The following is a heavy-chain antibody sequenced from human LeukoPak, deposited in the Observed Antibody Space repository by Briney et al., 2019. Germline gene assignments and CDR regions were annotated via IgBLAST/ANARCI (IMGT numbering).Heavy chain of an antibody. CDR1: GFTFNKYF. D-gene: IGHD1-14*01. J-gene: IGHJ4*02. V-gene: IGHV3-7*01. CDR2: INQDGNAK. Sequence: GGSLRLSCVTSGFTFNKYFMSWVRLAPGKGLEWVANINQDGNAKYYADSVKGRFTISRDNAENSVYLQMNSLRGDDTAVYYCARSRWPEDYWGQGTLVTVSS. CDR3: ARSRWPEDY.